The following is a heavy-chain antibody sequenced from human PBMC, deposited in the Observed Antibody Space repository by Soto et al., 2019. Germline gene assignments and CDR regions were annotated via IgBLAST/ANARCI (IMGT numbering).Heavy chain of an antibody. V-gene: IGHV3-23*01. Sequence: PGGSLRLSCAASGFTFSSYAMSWVRQAPGKGLEWVSAISGSGGSTYYADSVKGRFTISRDNSKNTLYLQMNSLRAEDTAVYYCAKDPVYSSSWYEVRAGVDPRASYYYYGMDVWGQGTTVTVSS. CDR1: GFTFSSYA. CDR3: AKDPVYSSSWYEVRAGVDPRASYYYYGMDV. J-gene: IGHJ6*02. D-gene: IGHD6-13*01. CDR2: ISGSGGST.